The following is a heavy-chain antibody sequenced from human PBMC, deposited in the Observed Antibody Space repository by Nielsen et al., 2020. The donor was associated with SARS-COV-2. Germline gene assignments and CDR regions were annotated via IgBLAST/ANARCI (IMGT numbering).Heavy chain of an antibody. D-gene: IGHD3-10*01. V-gene: IGHV3-13*01. CDR1: GFTFSAYD. CDR2: ISSAGDT. J-gene: IGHJ4*02. CDR3: ARDLGGYFDY. Sequence: GESLKISCTASGFTFSAYDMHWVRQAAGKGLEWVSAISSAGDTYYSGSVKGRFTISRDNAKNSLYLQMNSLRAEDTAVYYCARDLGGYFDYWGQGTLVTVSS.